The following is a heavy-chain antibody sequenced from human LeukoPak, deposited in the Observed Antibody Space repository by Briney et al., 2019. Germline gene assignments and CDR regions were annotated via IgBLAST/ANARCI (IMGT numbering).Heavy chain of an antibody. Sequence: ASETLSLTCTVSGGSVSSGSYYWSWIRQPPGKGLEWIGYIYYSGSTNYNPSLKSRVTISVDTSKNQFSLKLSSVTAADTAVYYCAREYYGDYYYYYYGMDVWGQGTTVTVSS. CDR1: GGSVSSGSYY. D-gene: IGHD4-17*01. J-gene: IGHJ6*02. V-gene: IGHV4-61*01. CDR3: AREYYGDYYYYYYGMDV. CDR2: IYYSGST.